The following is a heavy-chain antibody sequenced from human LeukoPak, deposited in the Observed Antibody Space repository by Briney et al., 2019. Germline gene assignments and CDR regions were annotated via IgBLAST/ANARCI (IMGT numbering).Heavy chain of an antibody. CDR3: ARAPWEEQQLIDY. D-gene: IGHD6-13*01. CDR1: GFTFSSYG. CDR2: ISYDGSNK. Sequence: GRSLRLSCAASGFTFSSYGMHWVRQAPGKGLEWVAVISYDGSNKYYADSVKGRFTISRDNSKNTLYLQMNSLRAEDTAVYYCARAPWEEQQLIDYWGQGTLVTVSS. J-gene: IGHJ4*02. V-gene: IGHV3-30*06.